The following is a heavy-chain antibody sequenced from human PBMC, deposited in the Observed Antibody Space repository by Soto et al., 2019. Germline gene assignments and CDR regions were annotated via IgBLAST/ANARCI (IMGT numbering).Heavy chain of an antibody. CDR2: INTDGSVT. Sequence: EVQLVESGGGLVQPGGSLRLSCAASGLIFRNYWMHWVRQVPGKGLVWVSRINTDGSVTTYADSVKGRFTISRDTAKKQLFVQMNSRSVGGTGFYYFAVRGGGDGDYALFDYWGQGTLVTVSS. D-gene: IGHD4-17*01. CDR1: GLIFRNYW. V-gene: IGHV3-74*03. J-gene: IGHJ4*02. CDR3: AVRGGGDGDYALFDY.